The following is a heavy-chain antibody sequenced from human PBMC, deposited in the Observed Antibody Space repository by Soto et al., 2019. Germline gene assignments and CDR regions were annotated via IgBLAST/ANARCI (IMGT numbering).Heavy chain of an antibody. CDR1: GFTFNIYR. J-gene: IGHJ4*02. V-gene: IGHV3-74*01. D-gene: IGHD3-10*01. Sequence: EVQLVESGGGFVQPGGSLRRSCTVSGFTFNIYRMHWVRQAPGKGLMWVSLINRDMNTNYADSVKGRFTITRDNVKIMAYLQMNSLRVEGTAVYYCARDFESLGYCGQRTLVSVSS. CDR3: ARDFESLGY. CDR2: INRDMNT.